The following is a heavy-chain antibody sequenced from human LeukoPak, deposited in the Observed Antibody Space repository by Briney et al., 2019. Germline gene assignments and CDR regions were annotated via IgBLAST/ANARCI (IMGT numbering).Heavy chain of an antibody. CDR1: GFTFGSYP. J-gene: IGHJ5*02. D-gene: IGHD3-10*01. Sequence: PGRSLRLSCAASGFTFGSYPMHWVRQAPGKGLEGVAVISEDGRNKYYADSVKGRFTISRDKSKNTLYLQMNSLRPEDTAVYYCARDTLIYGSGVNWFDPWGQGTLVTVSS. V-gene: IGHV3-30*04. CDR2: ISEDGRNK. CDR3: ARDTLIYGSGVNWFDP.